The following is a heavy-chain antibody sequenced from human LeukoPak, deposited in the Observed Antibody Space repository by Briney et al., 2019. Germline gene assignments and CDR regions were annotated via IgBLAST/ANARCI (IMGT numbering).Heavy chain of an antibody. Sequence: SGGSLRLSCVGSGFTFDDYGMSWVRHAPGKGLEWVSGINWNGGSTGYADSVKGRFTISRDNAKNSLYLQMNSLRAEDTAVYYCAVPSGSYYGGDAFDIWGQGTMVTVSS. CDR1: GFTFDDYG. CDR2: INWNGGST. CDR3: AVPSGSYYGGDAFDI. D-gene: IGHD1-26*01. V-gene: IGHV3-20*04. J-gene: IGHJ3*02.